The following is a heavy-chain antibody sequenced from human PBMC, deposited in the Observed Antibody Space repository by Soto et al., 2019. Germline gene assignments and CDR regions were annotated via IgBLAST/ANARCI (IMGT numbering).Heavy chain of an antibody. J-gene: IGHJ6*03. CDR1: GDSVSSNSAA. D-gene: IGHD5-12*01. CDR3: ARGTGARSDIVATSQYYYYYMDV. Sequence: PSQTLSLTCAISGDSVSSNSAAWNWIRQSPSRGLEWLGRTYYRSKWYNDYAVSVKSRITINPDTSKNQFSLQLNSVTPEDTAVYYCARGTGARSDIVATSQYYYYYMDVWGKGTTVTVSS. V-gene: IGHV6-1*01. CDR2: TYYRSKWYN.